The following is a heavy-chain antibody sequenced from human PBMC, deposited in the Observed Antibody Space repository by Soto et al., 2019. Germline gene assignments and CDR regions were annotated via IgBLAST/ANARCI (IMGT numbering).Heavy chain of an antibody. J-gene: IGHJ3*02. Sequence: QVQLVQSGAEVKKPGASVKVSCKASGYTFTSYAMHWVRQAPGQRLEWMGWINAGNGNTKYSQKFQGRVTITRDTSASTAYIELSSLRSEDTAVYYCARDLMVRGVITLAFDIWGQGTMVTVSS. V-gene: IGHV1-3*01. CDR1: GYTFTSYA. CDR2: INAGNGNT. D-gene: IGHD3-10*01. CDR3: ARDLMVRGVITLAFDI.